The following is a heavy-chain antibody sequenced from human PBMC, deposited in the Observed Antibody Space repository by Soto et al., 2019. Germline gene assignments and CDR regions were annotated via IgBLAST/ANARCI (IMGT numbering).Heavy chain of an antibody. Sequence: PSETLSLTCTVSGGSISSSLWSWIRQPPGKGVEWIGYIYNSGSTNYNPTLKSRVTISVHTSKNPCSLKLSSVTAADTAVYYCARRHCDDYLDYWGQGTLFTVSS. J-gene: IGHJ4*02. CDR3: ARRHCDDYLDY. D-gene: IGHD2-21*01. CDR2: IYNSGST. CDR1: GGSISSSL. V-gene: IGHV4-59*08.